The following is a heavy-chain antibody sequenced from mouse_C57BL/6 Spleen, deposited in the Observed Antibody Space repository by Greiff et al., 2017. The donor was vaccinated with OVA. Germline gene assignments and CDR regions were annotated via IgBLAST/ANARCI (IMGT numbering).Heavy chain of an antibody. J-gene: IGHJ4*01. D-gene: IGHD2-3*01. CDR2: IWSGGST. CDR1: GFSLTSYG. CDR3: ARPYDGYYGGAMDY. Sequence: VQLQQSGPGLVQPSQSLSITCTVSGFSLTSYGVHWVRQSPGKGLEWLGVIWSGGSTDYNAAFISRLSISKDNSKSQVFFKMNSLQADDTAIYYCARPYDGYYGGAMDYWGQGTSVTVSS. V-gene: IGHV2-2*01.